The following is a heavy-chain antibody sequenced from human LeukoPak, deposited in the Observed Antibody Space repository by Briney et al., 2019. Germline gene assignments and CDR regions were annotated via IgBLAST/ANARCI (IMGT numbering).Heavy chain of an antibody. CDR3: ATLGSGWYADY. CDR1: GGSISSYY. J-gene: IGHJ4*02. D-gene: IGHD6-19*01. Sequence: SETLSLTCSVSGGSISSYYWSWIRQPPGKGLEWIGEINHSGSTNYNPSLKSRVTISVDTSKNQFSLKLSSVTAADTAVYYCATLGSGWYADYWGQGTLVTVSS. V-gene: IGHV4-34*01. CDR2: INHSGST.